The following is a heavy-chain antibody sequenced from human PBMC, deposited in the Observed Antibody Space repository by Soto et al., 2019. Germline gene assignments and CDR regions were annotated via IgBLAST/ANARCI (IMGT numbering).Heavy chain of an antibody. Sequence: PGGSLRLSCAASGFTFSDYYMSWIRQAPGKGLEWVSYISSSGSTIYYADSVKGRFTISRDNAKNSLYLQMNSLRAEDTAVYYCARDPRAISGEQLAGRWFDPWGQGTLVTVSS. J-gene: IGHJ5*02. V-gene: IGHV3-11*01. D-gene: IGHD6-6*01. CDR3: ARDPRAISGEQLAGRWFDP. CDR1: GFTFSDYY. CDR2: ISSSGSTI.